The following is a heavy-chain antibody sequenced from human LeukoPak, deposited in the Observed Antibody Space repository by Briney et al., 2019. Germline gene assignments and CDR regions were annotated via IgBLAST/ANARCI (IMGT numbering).Heavy chain of an antibody. CDR2: ISPSDSLI. CDR1: GFTFSDHY. J-gene: IGHJ4*02. CDR3: ARESTALVTVGATTHLDY. V-gene: IGHV3-11*04. D-gene: IGHD1-26*01. Sequence: GGSLRLSCAASGFTFSDHYMSWIRQAPGKGLEWVSYISPSDSLIKNADSVRGRFTISRDNSKNTLFLQMNSLRAEDTAVYHCARESTALVTVGATTHLDYWGQGALVTVSS.